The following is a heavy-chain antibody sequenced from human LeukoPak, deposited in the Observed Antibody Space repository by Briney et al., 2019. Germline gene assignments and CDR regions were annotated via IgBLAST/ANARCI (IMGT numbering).Heavy chain of an antibody. CDR1: GYTFTSYA. CDR3: ARDSVPMIVVVIADPEYFQH. V-gene: IGHV7-4-1*02. J-gene: IGHJ1*01. CDR2: INTNTGNP. D-gene: IGHD3-22*01. Sequence: ASVKVSCKASGYTFTSYAMNWVRQAPGQGLEWMGWINTNTGNPTYAQGFTGRFVFSLNTSVTTAYLQISSLKAEDTAVYYCARDSVPMIVVVIADPEYFQHWGQGTLVTVSS.